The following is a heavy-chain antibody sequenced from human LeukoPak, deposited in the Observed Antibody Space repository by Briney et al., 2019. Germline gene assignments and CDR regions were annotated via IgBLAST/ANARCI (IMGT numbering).Heavy chain of an antibody. D-gene: IGHD6-19*01. CDR3: ASPRDHSQWLVHVWFDP. V-gene: IGHV1-2*02. CDR1: GYTFTGYY. Sequence: ASVKVSCKASGYTFTGYYMHWVRQAPGQGLEWMGWINPNSGGTNYAQKFQGRVTMTRDTSISTAYMELSRLRSDDTAVYYCASPRDHSQWLVHVWFDPWGQGTLVTVSS. J-gene: IGHJ5*02. CDR2: INPNSGGT.